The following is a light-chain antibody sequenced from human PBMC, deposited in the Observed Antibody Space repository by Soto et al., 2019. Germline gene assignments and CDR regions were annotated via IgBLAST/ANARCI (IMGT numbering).Light chain of an antibody. J-gene: IGKJ4*01. CDR1: QSISSY. CDR3: QQSYSMPPLT. V-gene: IGKV1-39*01. CDR2: DAS. Sequence: DIQMTQSPSSLSASVGDRVTITCRASQSISSYLNWYQQKPGKAPKLLIYDASSLQSGVPSRFSGRGSGTDFTLTISSLQPEDFATYYCQQSYSMPPLTFGGGTKVEIK.